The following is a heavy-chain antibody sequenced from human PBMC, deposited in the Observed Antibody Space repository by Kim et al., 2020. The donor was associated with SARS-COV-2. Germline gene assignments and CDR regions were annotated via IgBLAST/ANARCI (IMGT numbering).Heavy chain of an antibody. CDR2: INAGNGNT. Sequence: ASVKVSCKASGYTFTSYAMHWVRQAPGQRLEWMGWINAGNGNTKYSQKFQGRVTITRDTSASTAYMELSSLRSEDTAVYYCARSEGPLRYFDWLSNTERDDAFDIWGQGTMVTVSS. CDR3: ARSEGPLRYFDWLSNTERDDAFDI. V-gene: IGHV1-3*01. D-gene: IGHD3-9*01. J-gene: IGHJ3*02. CDR1: GYTFTSYA.